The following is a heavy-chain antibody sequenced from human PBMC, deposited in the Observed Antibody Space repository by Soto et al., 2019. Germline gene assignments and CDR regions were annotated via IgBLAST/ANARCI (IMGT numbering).Heavy chain of an antibody. V-gene: IGHV4-31*03. CDR1: GGSISSGGYY. CDR2: IYYSGST. D-gene: IGHD3-22*01. Sequence: PSETLSLTCTVYGGSISSGGYYWSWIRQHPGKGLEWIGYIYYSGSTYYNPSLKSRVTISVDTSKNQFSLKLSSVTAADTAVYYCARGYDSSGLGFQHWGQGTLVTVSS. J-gene: IGHJ1*01. CDR3: ARGYDSSGLGFQH.